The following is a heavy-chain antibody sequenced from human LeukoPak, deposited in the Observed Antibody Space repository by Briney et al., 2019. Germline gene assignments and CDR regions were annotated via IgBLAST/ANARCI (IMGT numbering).Heavy chain of an antibody. CDR3: TREYWSYGMDV. D-gene: IGHD1-1*01. J-gene: IGHJ6*02. V-gene: IGHV1-2*06. CDR1: GYTFTGYY. CDR2: INPNSGGT. Sequence: ASVKVSCKASGYTFTGYYMHWVRQAPGHGLEWMGRINPNSGGTNYAQKFQGRVTMTRDTSISTAYMELSRLGSDDTAVYYCTREYWSYGMDVWGQGTTVTVSS.